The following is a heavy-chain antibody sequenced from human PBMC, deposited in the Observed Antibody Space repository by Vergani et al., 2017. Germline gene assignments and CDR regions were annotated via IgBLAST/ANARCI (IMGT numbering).Heavy chain of an antibody. V-gene: IGHV3-72*01. CDR1: GFTFSSYA. D-gene: IGHD1-1*01. J-gene: IGHJ3*02. Sequence: EVQLLESGGGLVLPGGSLRLSCAGSGFTFSSYAMNWVRQAPGKGLEWVGRIRNKANDYTTQYAASVKGRFTISRDDSKSYLYLQMNSLQTEDTALYYCVRVKGSNWNDHLYDIWGQGTLVTVSS. CDR2: IRNKANDYTT. CDR3: VRVKGSNWNDHLYDI.